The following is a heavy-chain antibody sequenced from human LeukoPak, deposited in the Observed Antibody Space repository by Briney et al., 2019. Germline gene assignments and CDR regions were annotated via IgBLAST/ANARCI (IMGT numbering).Heavy chain of an antibody. CDR2: INWNGGST. V-gene: IGHV3-20*04. CDR1: GFTFDDYA. D-gene: IGHD6-13*01. Sequence: GGSLRLSCAASGFTFDDYAINWVRQAPGKGLEWVSGINWNGGSTGYADSVKGRFTISRDNANNSLYLQMNSLRAEDTALYYCARGLIAAAPGLFDYWGQGTLVTVSS. J-gene: IGHJ4*02. CDR3: ARGLIAAAPGLFDY.